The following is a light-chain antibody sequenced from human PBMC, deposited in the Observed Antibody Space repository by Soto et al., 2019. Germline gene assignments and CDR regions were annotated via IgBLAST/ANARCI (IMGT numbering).Light chain of an antibody. V-gene: IGLV1-44*01. CDR3: AAWDDSLNSLQ. J-gene: IGLJ2*01. Sequence: QAVVTQPPSASATPGQTVTISCSGSSFNIGTNTVNWYQHLPGAAPKVLIFGNDQRPSGVPDRFSGSKSGTSASLAISGLQSEDEADYYCAAWDDSLNSLQFGGGTKLTVL. CDR1: SFNIGTNT. CDR2: GND.